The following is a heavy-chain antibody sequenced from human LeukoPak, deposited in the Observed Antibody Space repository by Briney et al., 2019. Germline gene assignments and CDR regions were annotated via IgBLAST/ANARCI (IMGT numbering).Heavy chain of an antibody. D-gene: IGHD3-3*01. J-gene: IGHJ6*02. CDR1: GFTFSSYS. Sequence: GGSLRLSCAASGFTFSSYSMNWVRQAPGKGLEWVSYISSSSSTIYYADSVKGRFTISRDNAKNSLYLQMNSLRAEDTAVYYCARGITIFGVVIKYYYYGMDVWGQGTTVTVSS. V-gene: IGHV3-48*01. CDR2: ISSSSSTI. CDR3: ARGITIFGVVIKYYYYGMDV.